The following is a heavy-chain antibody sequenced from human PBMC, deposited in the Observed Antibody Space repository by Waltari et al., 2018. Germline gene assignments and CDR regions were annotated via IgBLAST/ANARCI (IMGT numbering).Heavy chain of an antibody. CDR1: GFTFSSYA. CDR3: AKGRIAARGPLLHY. J-gene: IGHJ4*02. D-gene: IGHD6-6*01. V-gene: IGHV3-23*01. Sequence: EVQLLESGGGLVQPGGSLRLSSAASGFTFSSYAMRWVRQAPGKGLEWVSAISGSGGSTYYADSVKGRFTISRDNSKNTLYLQMNSLRAEDTAVYYCAKGRIAARGPLLHYWGQGTLVTVSS. CDR2: ISGSGGST.